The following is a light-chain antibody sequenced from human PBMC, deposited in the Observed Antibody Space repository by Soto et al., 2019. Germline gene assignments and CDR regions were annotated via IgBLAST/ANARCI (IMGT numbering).Light chain of an antibody. V-gene: IGKV4-1*01. J-gene: IGKJ4*01. CDR1: QSALYSSNNKNY. Sequence: DIVMTQSPDSLAVSLGERATINCKSSQSALYSSNNKNYLAWYQQKPGQPPKLLIYWASTRESGVPDRFRGSGSGTDFTLTITSLQAEDVAVYYCQQYYTFPLTFGGGTKVEI. CDR2: WAS. CDR3: QQYYTFPLT.